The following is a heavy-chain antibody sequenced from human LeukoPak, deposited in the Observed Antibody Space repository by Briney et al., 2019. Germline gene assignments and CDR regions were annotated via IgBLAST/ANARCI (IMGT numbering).Heavy chain of an antibody. J-gene: IGHJ4*02. D-gene: IGHD3-22*01. V-gene: IGHV3-48*03. CDR3: AKDLYYYDSSGYSD. CDR1: GFTFSSYE. CDR2: ISSSGSTI. Sequence: PGGSLRLSCAASGFTFSSYEMNWVRQAPGKGLEWVSYISSSGSTIYYADSVKGRFTISRDNAKNSLYLQMNSLRAEDMALYYCAKDLYYYDSSGYSDWGQGTLVTVSS.